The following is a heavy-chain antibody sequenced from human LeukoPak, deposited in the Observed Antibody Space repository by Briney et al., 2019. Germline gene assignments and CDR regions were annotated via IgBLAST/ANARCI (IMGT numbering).Heavy chain of an antibody. V-gene: IGHV1-69*06. Sequence: SVKVSCKASGGTFSSYAISWVRQAPGQGLEWMGGIIPIFGTANYAQKFQGRVTITADKSTSTAYMELSSLRSEDTAVYYCARENYDILTGYYVGYYMDVWGKGTTVTVSS. J-gene: IGHJ6*03. CDR1: GGTFSSYA. D-gene: IGHD3-9*01. CDR2: IIPIFGTA. CDR3: ARENYDILTGYYVGYYMDV.